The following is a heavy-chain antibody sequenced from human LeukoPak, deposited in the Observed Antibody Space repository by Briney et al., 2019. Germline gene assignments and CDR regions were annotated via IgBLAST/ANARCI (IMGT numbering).Heavy chain of an antibody. V-gene: IGHV4-61*08. D-gene: IGHD5-12*01. CDR2: IYYSGST. Sequence: PSETLSLTCTVSGGSISSGGYYWSWIRQPPGKGLEWIGYIYYSGSTNYNPSLKSRVTISVDTSKNQFSLKLSSVTAADTAVYYCARVLYSGYVTFDYWGQGTLVTVSS. J-gene: IGHJ4*02. CDR3: ARVLYSGYVTFDY. CDR1: GGSISSGGYY.